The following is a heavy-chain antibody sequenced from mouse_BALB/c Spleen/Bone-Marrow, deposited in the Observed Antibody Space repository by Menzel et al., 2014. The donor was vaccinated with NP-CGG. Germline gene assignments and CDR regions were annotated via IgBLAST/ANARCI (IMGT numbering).Heavy chain of an antibody. CDR2: IRNKANGYTT. V-gene: IGHV7-3*02. D-gene: IGHD2-4*01. J-gene: IGHJ2*01. CDR1: GFTFTDYY. CDR3: ARDRGLTYFDY. Sequence: EVQLVESGGGLVQPGDSLRLSCATSGFTFTDYYMNWVRQPPGKALEWLGFIRNKANGYTTEYSASVKGRFTISRDNSQSILYLQMNTLRAGDSATYYCARDRGLTYFDYWGQGTTLTVSS.